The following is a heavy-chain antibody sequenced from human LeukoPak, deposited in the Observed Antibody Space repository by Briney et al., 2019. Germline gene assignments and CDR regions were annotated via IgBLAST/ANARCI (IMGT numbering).Heavy chain of an antibody. V-gene: IGHV3-48*01. CDR3: ARDRGSSSWYFMDV. Sequence: PGGSLRLSCTASGFSFSNYTMNWVRQAPGKGLEWVSYISGSSSSVYYAESVKGRFTISRDNSKNTLYLQMNSLRAEDTAVYYCARDRGSSSWYFMDVWGQGTTVTVSS. D-gene: IGHD6-13*01. J-gene: IGHJ6*02. CDR2: ISGSSSSV. CDR1: GFSFSNYT.